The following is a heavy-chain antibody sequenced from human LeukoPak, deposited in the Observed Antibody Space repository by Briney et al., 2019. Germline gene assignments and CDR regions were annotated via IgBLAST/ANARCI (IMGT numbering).Heavy chain of an antibody. CDR2: IRSKAYGGTT. CDR1: GFTVSDYA. Sequence: GGSLRLSCTASGFTVSDYAMSWVRQAPGKGLEWVGFIRSKAYGGTTEYAASVKGRFTISRDDSKSIAYLQMNSLKTEDTAVYYCTRGFHYYDSSGRSYYFDYWGKGTLVTVSS. V-gene: IGHV3-49*04. D-gene: IGHD3-22*01. CDR3: TRGFHYYDSSGRSYYFDY. J-gene: IGHJ4*02.